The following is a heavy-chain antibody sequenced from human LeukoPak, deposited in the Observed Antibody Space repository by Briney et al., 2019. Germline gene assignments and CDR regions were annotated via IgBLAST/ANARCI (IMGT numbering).Heavy chain of an antibody. V-gene: IGHV4-34*01. CDR1: GGSFSGYY. D-gene: IGHD2-21*02. CDR3: ARGQWLVVVTRAFDI. Sequence: SETLSLTCAVYGGSFSGYYWSWIRQPPGKGLEWIGEINHSGSTNYNPSLKSRVTISVDTSKNQFSLKLSSVTAADTAVYYCARGQWLVVVTRAFDIWGQGTMVTVSS. J-gene: IGHJ3*02. CDR2: INHSGST.